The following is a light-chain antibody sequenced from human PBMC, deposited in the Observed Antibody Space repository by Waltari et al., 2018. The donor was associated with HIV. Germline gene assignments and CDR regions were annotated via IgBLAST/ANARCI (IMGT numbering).Light chain of an antibody. V-gene: IGLV1-44*01. J-gene: IGLJ2*01. CDR3: AAWDDTLNGL. CDR1: TSNIAPNI. Sequence: QSVLTQPPSASGTPGQNVTISCSGNTSNIAPNIVNWYQQFPGAAPKLLIYSNNQRPSGVPARFSGSKSGTSASLAISGLQSEDEADYFCAAWDDTLNGLFGGGTKLTVL. CDR2: SNN.